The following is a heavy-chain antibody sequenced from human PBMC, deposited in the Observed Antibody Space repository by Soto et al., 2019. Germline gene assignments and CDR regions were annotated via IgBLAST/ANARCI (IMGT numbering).Heavy chain of an antibody. CDR3: ATTPGDYCNSYGRVV. D-gene: IGHD4-4*01. CDR1: GYTFTGYY. CDR2: INPNSGGT. Sequence: QVQLVQSGAEVKKPGASVKVSCKASGYTFTGYYMHWVRQAPGQGLEGMGWINPNSGGTNYAQKFQGWVTMTRDTSISTAYMELSRLRSDDTAVYYCATTPGDYCNSYGRVVGGQGTTVTFSS. J-gene: IGHJ6*02. V-gene: IGHV1-2*04.